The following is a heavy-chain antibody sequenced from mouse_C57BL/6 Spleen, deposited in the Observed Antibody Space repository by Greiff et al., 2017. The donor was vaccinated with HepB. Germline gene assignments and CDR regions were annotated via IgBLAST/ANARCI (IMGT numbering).Heavy chain of an antibody. CDR2: IRLKSDNYAT. Sequence: EVKVVESGGGLVQPGGSMKLSCVASGFTFSNYWMNWVRQSPEKGLEWVAQIRLKSDNYATHYAESVKGRFTISRDDSKSSVYLQMNNLRAEDTGIYYCTGGSNLYYYAMDYWGQGTSVTVSS. CDR3: TGGSNLYYYAMDY. J-gene: IGHJ4*01. CDR1: GFTFSNYW. V-gene: IGHV6-3*01. D-gene: IGHD2-5*01.